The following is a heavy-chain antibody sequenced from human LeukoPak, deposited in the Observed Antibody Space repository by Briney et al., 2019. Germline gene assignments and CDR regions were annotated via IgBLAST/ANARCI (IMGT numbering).Heavy chain of an antibody. CDR2: IYYSGST. V-gene: IGHV4-31*03. CDR1: GGSISSGGYY. D-gene: IGHD2-2*01. J-gene: IGHJ5*02. CDR3: ARAALGCSSTSCYSWFDP. Sequence: PSETLSLTCTVSGGSISSGGYYWSWIRQHPGKGLEWIGYIYYSGSTYYNPSLKSRVTTSVDTSKNQFSLKLSSVTAADTAVYYCARAALGCSSTSCYSWFDPWGQGTLVTVSS.